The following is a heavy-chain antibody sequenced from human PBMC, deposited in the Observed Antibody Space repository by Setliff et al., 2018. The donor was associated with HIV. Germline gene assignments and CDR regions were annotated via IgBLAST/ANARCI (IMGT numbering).Heavy chain of an antibody. CDR2: IVVGSDNT. Sequence: GASVKVSCKASGFTFTSSAMQWVRQARGQRLEWIGWIVVGSDNTNYAQKFQERVTITRDLSTSTAYMELSSLRSEDTAAYYCAAASNRRVRGVNLHYYYYMDVWGKGTTVTVSS. CDR1: GFTFTSSA. CDR3: AAASNRRVRGVNLHYYYYMDV. J-gene: IGHJ6*03. V-gene: IGHV1-58*02. D-gene: IGHD3-10*01.